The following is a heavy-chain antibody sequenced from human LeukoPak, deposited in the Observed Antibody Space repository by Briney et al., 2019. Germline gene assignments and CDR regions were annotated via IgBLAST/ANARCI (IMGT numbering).Heavy chain of an antibody. CDR3: ARDILTGSYGMDV. CDR2: IIPILGIA. J-gene: IGHJ6*02. CDR1: GGTFSSYA. D-gene: IGHD3-9*01. V-gene: IGHV1-69*04. Sequence: GASVKVSCKASGGTFSSYAIGWVRQAPGQGLEWMGRIIPILGIANYAQKFQGRVTITADKSTSTAYMELSSLRSEDTAVYYCARDILTGSYGMDVWGQGTTVTVSS.